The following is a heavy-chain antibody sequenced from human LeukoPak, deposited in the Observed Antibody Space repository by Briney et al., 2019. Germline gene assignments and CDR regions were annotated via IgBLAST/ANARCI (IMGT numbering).Heavy chain of an antibody. Sequence: GGSLRLSCAASGFTCSPCGMAWVRQAPGKGLEWVAAISSSGDSTAHADSVKGRFTISRDNSKNTVFLQMNSLRAEDTAVYYCAKTPGGYLDYWGQGTRVTVSS. CDR3: AKTPGGYLDY. J-gene: IGHJ4*02. V-gene: IGHV3-23*01. CDR1: GFTCSPCG. CDR2: ISSSGDST.